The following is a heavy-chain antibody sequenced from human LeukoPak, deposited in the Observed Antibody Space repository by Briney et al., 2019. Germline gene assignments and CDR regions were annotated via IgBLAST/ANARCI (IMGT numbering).Heavy chain of an antibody. V-gene: IGHV4-4*02. D-gene: IGHD3-10*01. Sequence: SETLSLTCAVSGYSISSSDWWSWVRQPPGRGLEGIGEIYHSESPNYNPSLKSRATISVDKPKNQSSLKVTSMTAADTAVYYCARNGAFHMDVWGKGTTVTVSS. CDR3: ARNGAFHMDV. CDR1: GYSISSSDW. CDR2: IYHSESP. J-gene: IGHJ6*03.